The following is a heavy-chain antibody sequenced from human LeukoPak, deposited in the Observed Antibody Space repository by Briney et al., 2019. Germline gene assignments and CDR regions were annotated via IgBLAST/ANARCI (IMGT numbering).Heavy chain of an antibody. D-gene: IGHD4-17*01. V-gene: IGHV3-23*01. CDR3: TSDPNGDYVGAFDI. CDR1: GFTFSNYT. J-gene: IGHJ3*02. Sequence: GGSLRLSCRASGFTFSNYTLTWVRQAPGRGLEWVSSIRGTGYADYADSVKGRFTLSRDNSRNTLSLQMNSLRVEDTALYYCTSDPNGDYVGAFDIWGPGTMVTVSS. CDR2: IRGTGYA.